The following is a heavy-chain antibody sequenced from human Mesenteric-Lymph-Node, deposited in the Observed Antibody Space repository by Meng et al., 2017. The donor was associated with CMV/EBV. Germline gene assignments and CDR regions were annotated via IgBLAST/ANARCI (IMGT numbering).Heavy chain of an antibody. CDR3: ARALYNWNDRAFDY. V-gene: IGHV4-61*01. Sequence: SAGSVSSSSYYWTWIRQPPGKGLEWVGYVYHSGSTNYNPSLKSRVTISVDTSKNQFSLRLSSVTAADTAVYYCARALYNWNDRAFDYWGQGTLVTVSS. J-gene: IGHJ4*02. CDR1: AGSVSSSSYY. D-gene: IGHD1-1*01. CDR2: VYHSGST.